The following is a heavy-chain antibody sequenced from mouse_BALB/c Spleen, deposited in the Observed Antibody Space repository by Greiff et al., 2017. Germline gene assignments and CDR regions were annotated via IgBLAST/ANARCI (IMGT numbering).Heavy chain of an antibody. Sequence: VQLQQSGAELVKPGASVKLSCKASGYTFTSYYMYWVKQRPGQGLEWIGEINPSNGGTNFNEKFKGKATLTVDKSSSTAYMQLSSLTSEDSAVYYCTRDKDGNYGGYFDVWGAGTTVTVSS. D-gene: IGHD2-1*01. CDR3: TRDKDGNYGGYFDV. CDR1: GYTFTSYY. CDR2: INPSNGGT. V-gene: IGHV1S81*02. J-gene: IGHJ1*01.